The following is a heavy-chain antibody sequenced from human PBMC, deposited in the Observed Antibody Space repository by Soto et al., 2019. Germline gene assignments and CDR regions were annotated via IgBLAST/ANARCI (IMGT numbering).Heavy chain of an antibody. CDR1: GFSFSDAW. J-gene: IGHJ3*01. D-gene: IGHD3-10*01. CDR3: ITEPDPFQTRFKAFDL. Sequence: GGSLRLSCAASGFSFSDAWMNWIRQAPGKGLEWVGRIKSKIDGGTAAYPAPVKGRFTISRDDSESTLYLQINSLKTEDTALYYCITEPDPFQTRFKAFDLWGQGTMVTVSS. V-gene: IGHV3-15*07. CDR2: IKSKIDGGTA.